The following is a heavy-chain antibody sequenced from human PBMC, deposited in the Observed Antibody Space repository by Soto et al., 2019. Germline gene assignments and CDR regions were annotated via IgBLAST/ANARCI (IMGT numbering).Heavy chain of an antibody. CDR2: INPNSGGT. Sequence: ASVKVSCTSSGYTVTVYDMHGVRQAPGQGLERMGWINPNSGGTNYAQKFQGWVTMTRDTSISTAYMELSRLRSDDTAVYYCARGEDGLGFWSGYYTAPEYYFGYWGQGTLVTVSS. V-gene: IGHV1-2*04. CDR3: ARGEDGLGFWSGYYTAPEYYFGY. D-gene: IGHD3-3*01. J-gene: IGHJ4*02. CDR1: GYTVTVYD.